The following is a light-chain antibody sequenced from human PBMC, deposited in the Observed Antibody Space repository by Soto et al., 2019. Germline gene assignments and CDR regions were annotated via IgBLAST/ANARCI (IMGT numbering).Light chain of an antibody. CDR1: QCVNTK. V-gene: IGKV3-15*01. CDR3: LQYYGWPKT. J-gene: IGKJ1*01. CDR2: GAT. Sequence: EIVMTQSPATLSVSPGERATLSCRSSQCVNTKLAWCQHIPGQAPRLLIYGATTGATGIPTRFSGSESGTEFPLTIGSLQSEDFAVYYCLQYYGWPKTFGQGTKVEIK.